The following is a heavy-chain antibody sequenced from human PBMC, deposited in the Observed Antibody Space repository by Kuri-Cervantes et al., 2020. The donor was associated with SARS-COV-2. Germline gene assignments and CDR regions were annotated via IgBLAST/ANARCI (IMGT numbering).Heavy chain of an antibody. V-gene: IGHV3-23*01. CDR3: ARDRVGVHDY. CDR1: GYSFSSFA. J-gene: IGHJ4*02. D-gene: IGHD2-21*01. CDR2: ISGGGYST. Sequence: GGSLRLSCAASGYSFSSFALSWVRQAPGKGLEWVSSISGGGYSTYYADSVKGRFTISRDTSQKTLYLQMNSLRAEDTAVYYCARDRVGVHDYWGQGTLVTVSS.